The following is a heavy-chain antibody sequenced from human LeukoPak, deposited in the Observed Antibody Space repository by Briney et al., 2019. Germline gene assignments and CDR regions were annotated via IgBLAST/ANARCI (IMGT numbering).Heavy chain of an antibody. D-gene: IGHD3-3*01. CDR3: ARHGSRDYDFWSGSPHPDYFDY. J-gene: IGHJ4*02. CDR1: GYSFTSYW. V-gene: IGHV5-51*01. Sequence: GESLKISCKGSGYSFTSYWIGWVRPMPGKGLEWMGFIYPGDSDTRYSPSFQGQVTISADKSISTAYLQWSSLKASDTAMYYCARHGSRDYDFWSGSPHPDYFDYWGQGTLVTVSS. CDR2: IYPGDSDT.